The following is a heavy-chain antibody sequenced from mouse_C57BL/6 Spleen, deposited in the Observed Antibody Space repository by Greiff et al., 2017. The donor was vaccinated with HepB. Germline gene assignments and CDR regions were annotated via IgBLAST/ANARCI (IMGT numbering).Heavy chain of an antibody. D-gene: IGHD3-2*02. CDR3: ARGSAGYGAMDY. V-gene: IGHV1-52*01. J-gene: IGHJ4*01. CDR1: GYTFTSYW. Sequence: VQLQQPGAELVRPGSSVKLSCKASGYTFTSYWMHWVKQRPIQGLEWIGNIDPSDSETHYNQKFKDKATLTVDKSSSTAYMQLSSLTSEDSAVYYCARGSAGYGAMDYRGQGTSVTVSS. CDR2: IDPSDSET.